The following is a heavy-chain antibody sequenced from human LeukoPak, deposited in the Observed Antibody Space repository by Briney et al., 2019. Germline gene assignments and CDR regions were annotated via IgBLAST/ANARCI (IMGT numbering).Heavy chain of an antibody. CDR2: IWYDGSNK. CDR3: ARAEGDDFWSGSDY. Sequence: PGGSLRLSCAASGFTFSSYGMHWVRQAPGKGLEWVAVIWYDGSNKYYADSVKGRFTNSRDNSKNTLYLQMNSLRAEDTAVYYCARAEGDDFWSGSDYWGQGTLVTVSS. J-gene: IGHJ4*02. CDR1: GFTFSSYG. D-gene: IGHD3-3*01. V-gene: IGHV3-33*01.